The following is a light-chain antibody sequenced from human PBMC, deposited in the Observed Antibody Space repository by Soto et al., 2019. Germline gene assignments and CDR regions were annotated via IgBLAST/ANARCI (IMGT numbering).Light chain of an antibody. Sequence: DIQMTQSPSTLSASVGDRVTITCRASQSISDSLAWYQQKPGKDPKLLIYEASSIKSGVPSRFSGSRSETEYTLTISSLQPDDFATCYCQRYYGYWTFGQGTKVEIK. V-gene: IGKV1-5*03. CDR3: QRYYGYWT. J-gene: IGKJ1*01. CDR1: QSISDS. CDR2: EAS.